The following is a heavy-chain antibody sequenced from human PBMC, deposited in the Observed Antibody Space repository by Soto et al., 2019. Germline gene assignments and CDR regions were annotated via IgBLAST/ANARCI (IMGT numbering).Heavy chain of an antibody. Sequence: QVQLVQSGAEVKKPGASVKVSCKPSGYTFNTYYLHWVRQAPGQALEWMGVIHPSGGGTTYAQKFRGRATVTRQPSTTTVFMELSSLRSDDTAVYYCARGGHIAVVTASFDDWGQGTLVTVSS. CDR3: ARGGHIAVVTASFDD. CDR1: GYTFNTYY. V-gene: IGHV1-46*02. J-gene: IGHJ4*02. CDR2: IHPSGGGT. D-gene: IGHD2-21*02.